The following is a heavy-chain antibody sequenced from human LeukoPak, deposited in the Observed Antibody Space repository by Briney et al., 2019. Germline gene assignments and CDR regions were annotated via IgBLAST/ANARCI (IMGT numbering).Heavy chain of an antibody. CDR2: IVGSGSNT. CDR1: GFTFSNYA. J-gene: IGHJ4*02. D-gene: IGHD3-3*01. Sequence: GGSLRLSCAASGFTFSNYAMSWVRQAPGKGLEWVSAIVGSGSNTYYIDSLKGRFTISRDNSKNMLYLQMNSLRADDTAVYYCASGQFWSGYYYDYWGQGTLVTVSS. V-gene: IGHV3-23*05. CDR3: ASGQFWSGYYYDY.